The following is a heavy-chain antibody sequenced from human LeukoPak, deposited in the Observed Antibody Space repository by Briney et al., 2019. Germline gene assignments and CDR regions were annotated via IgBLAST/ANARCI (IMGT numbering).Heavy chain of an antibody. D-gene: IGHD3-16*02. CDR2: INPNSGGT. CDR3: ARPITFGGVIVGYYFDY. Sequence: ASVKVSRTASGYTFTVNYMHWGRHAPGQGLEWGWCINPNSGGTNYAQKFQGRVTMTRDTSISTAYMELSRLRSDDTAVYYCARPITFGGVIVGYYFDYWGQGTLVTVSS. J-gene: IGHJ4*02. V-gene: IGHV1-2*02. CDR1: GYTFTVNY.